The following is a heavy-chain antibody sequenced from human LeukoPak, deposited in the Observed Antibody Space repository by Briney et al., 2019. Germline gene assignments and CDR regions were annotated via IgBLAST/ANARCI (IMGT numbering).Heavy chain of an antibody. D-gene: IGHD4-23*01. CDR2: VDYSGST. J-gene: IGHJ4*02. Sequence: SETLSLTCTVPGGSITRYYWSWIRRPPGKGLEWLAYVDYSGSTAYNPSLNGRIAISPDTSKNQFSLKLRSVTAADTAVYYCARLNGGNWGPGILVTVSS. V-gene: IGHV4-59*08. CDR3: ARLNGGN. CDR1: GGSITRYY.